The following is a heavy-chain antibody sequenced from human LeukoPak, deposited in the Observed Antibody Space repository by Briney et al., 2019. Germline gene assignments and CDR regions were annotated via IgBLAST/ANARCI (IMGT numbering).Heavy chain of an antibody. CDR2: INHSGST. J-gene: IGHJ4*02. D-gene: IGHD2-15*01. CDR3: ARGGVVAATWHFDY. CDR1: GGSFSGYY. Sequence: SETLSLTCAVYGGSFSGYYWSWIRQPPGKGLEWIGEINHSGSTNYNPSLKSRVTISVDTSKNQFSLKLSSVTAADTAVYYCARGGVVAATWHFDYWGQGTLVTVSS. V-gene: IGHV4-34*01.